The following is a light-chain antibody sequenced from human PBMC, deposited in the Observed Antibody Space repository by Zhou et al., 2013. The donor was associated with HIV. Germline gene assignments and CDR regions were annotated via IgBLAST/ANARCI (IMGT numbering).Light chain of an antibody. CDR1: QSLLHSDGGTY. CDR3: MQGTHWPPT. J-gene: IGKJ5*01. V-gene: IGKV2-24*01. CDR2: KVS. Sequence: EIVMTQTPLSSPVTLGQPASISCRSSQSLLHSDGGTYLSWLQQRPGQPPRLLITKVSDRVSGVPDRFSGSGAETDFTLKISRVEAEDVGVYYCMQGTHWPPTFGQGTRLEIK.